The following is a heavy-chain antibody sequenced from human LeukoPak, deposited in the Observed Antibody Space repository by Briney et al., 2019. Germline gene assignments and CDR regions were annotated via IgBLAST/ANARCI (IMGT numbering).Heavy chain of an antibody. J-gene: IGHJ4*02. CDR2: ISWNSGNI. CDR1: GFTFDDYA. V-gene: IGHV3-9*01. D-gene: IGHD3-10*01. Sequence: GGSLRLSCAASGFTFDDYAMHWVRHAPGKGLEWVSGISWNSGNIGYADPVKGRFTISRDNAKNSLYLQMNSLRAEDTALYYCAKDMAYGSGTQIDYWGQGTLVTVSS. CDR3: AKDMAYGSGTQIDY.